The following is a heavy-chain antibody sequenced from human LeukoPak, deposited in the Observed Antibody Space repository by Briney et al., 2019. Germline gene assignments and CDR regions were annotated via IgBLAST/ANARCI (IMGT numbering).Heavy chain of an antibody. CDR1: GYSISSGYY. D-gene: IGHD3-22*01. Sequence: PSETLSLTCTVSGYSISSGYYWGWIRQPPGKGLEWIGSIYHSGSTYYNPSLKSRVTISVDTSKNQFSLKLSSVTAADTAVYYCARASYYDSSGYNLDYWGQGTLVTVSS. CDR2: IYHSGST. CDR3: ARASYYDSSGYNLDY. J-gene: IGHJ4*02. V-gene: IGHV4-38-2*02.